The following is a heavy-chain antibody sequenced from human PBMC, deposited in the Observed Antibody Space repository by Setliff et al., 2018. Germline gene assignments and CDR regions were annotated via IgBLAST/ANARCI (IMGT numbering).Heavy chain of an antibody. J-gene: IGHJ4*02. CDR1: GFTFSSYG. V-gene: IGHV3-30*02. CDR2: IRYDGSNK. CDR3: AKDLRDYYYDSSGYCDY. Sequence: GGSLRLSCAASGFTFSSYGMHWVRQAPGKGLEWVAFIRYDGSNKYYADSVKGRFTISRDNSKNTLYLQMNSLRAEDTAVYYCAKDLRDYYYDSSGYCDYWGQGTLVTVSS. D-gene: IGHD3-22*01.